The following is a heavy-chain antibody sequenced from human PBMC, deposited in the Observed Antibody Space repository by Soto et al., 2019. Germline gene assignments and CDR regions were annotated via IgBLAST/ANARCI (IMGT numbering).Heavy chain of an antibody. CDR1: GFTVSSTY. D-gene: IGHD3-16*02. J-gene: IGHJ3*02. CDR2: IYSVGST. V-gene: IGHV3-53*04. Sequence: GGSLRLSCAASGFTVSSTYMSWVRQAPGKGLEWVSVIYSVGSTYYADSVKGRFTISRHNSKNTLYLQMNSLRAEDTAVYYWARDVSLGDPRDRYAFEIWGQGTIVT. CDR3: ARDVSLGDPRDRYAFEI.